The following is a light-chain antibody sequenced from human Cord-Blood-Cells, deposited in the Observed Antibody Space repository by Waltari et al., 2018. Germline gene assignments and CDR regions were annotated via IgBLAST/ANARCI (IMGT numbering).Light chain of an antibody. CDR3: CSYAGSSTFV. J-gene: IGLJ3*02. CDR2: EGS. Sequence: QSALTKPASVSGSPGQSITISCTGTSSDVGSYNLVSWYQQHPGKAPKLRIYEGSKRPSGVSNRFSGSKSGNTASLTISGLQAEDEADYYCCSYAGSSTFVFGGGTKLTVL. CDR1: SSDVGSYNL. V-gene: IGLV2-23*01.